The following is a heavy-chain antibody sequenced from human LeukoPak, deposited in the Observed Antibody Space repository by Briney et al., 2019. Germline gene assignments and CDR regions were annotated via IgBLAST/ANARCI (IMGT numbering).Heavy chain of an antibody. J-gene: IGHJ4*02. CDR1: GGSISSYY. D-gene: IGHD6-13*01. CDR2: IYYSGST. V-gene: IGHV4-59*01. Sequence: SETLSLTCTVSGGSISSYYWSWIRQPPGKGLEWIGYIYYSGSTNYNPSLTSRVTISVDTSKNHFSLKLSSVTAADTAVYYCARDRSSSWYGRGFDYWGQGTLATVSS. CDR3: ARDRSSSWYGRGFDY.